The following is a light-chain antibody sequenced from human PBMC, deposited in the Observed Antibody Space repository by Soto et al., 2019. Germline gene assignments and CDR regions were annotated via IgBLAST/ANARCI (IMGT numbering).Light chain of an antibody. CDR2: DAS. CDR3: QQYYSSPPEPST. V-gene: IGKV1-33*01. Sequence: DIQMTQSPSSLSASVGDRVTITCQASQDISNFLNWYQQKPGKAPKLLIYDASNLQTGVPSRFSGSGSGTDFTFTISSLQPEDSATYYCQQYYSSPPEPSTFGQGTKLEI. J-gene: IGKJ2*01. CDR1: QDISNF.